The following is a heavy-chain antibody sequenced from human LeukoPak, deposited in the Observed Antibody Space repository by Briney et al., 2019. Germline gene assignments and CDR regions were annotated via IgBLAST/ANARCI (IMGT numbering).Heavy chain of an antibody. Sequence: GGSLRLSCAASGFTFSSYGMHWVRQAPGKGLEWVAVIWYDGGNKYYADSVKGRFTISRDNSKNPLYLQMNSLRAEDTAVYYCARGPYYDFWSGYSEYWGQGTLVTVSS. CDR1: GFTFSSYG. CDR3: ARGPYYDFWSGYSEY. V-gene: IGHV3-33*01. CDR2: IWYDGGNK. J-gene: IGHJ4*02. D-gene: IGHD3-3*01.